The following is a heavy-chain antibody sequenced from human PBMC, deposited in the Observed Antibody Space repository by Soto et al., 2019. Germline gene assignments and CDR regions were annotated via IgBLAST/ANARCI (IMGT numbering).Heavy chain of an antibody. D-gene: IGHD2-2*01. CDR3: ARAHIRLGYCSSTSCLDYYYYGMDV. Sequence: KPGGSLRLSCAASGFTFSDYYMSWIRQAPGKGLEWVSYISSSGSTIYYADSVKGRFTISRDNAKNSLYLQMNSLRAEDTAVYYCARAHIRLGYCSSTSCLDYYYYGMDVWGQGTTVTVSS. J-gene: IGHJ6*02. CDR1: GFTFSDYY. CDR2: ISSSGSTI. V-gene: IGHV3-11*01.